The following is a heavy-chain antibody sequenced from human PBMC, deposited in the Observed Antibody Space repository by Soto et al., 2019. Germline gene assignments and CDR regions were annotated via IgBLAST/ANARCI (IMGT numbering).Heavy chain of an antibody. CDR3: ARTGGMDV. Sequence: QVQLQQWGAGLLRPSETLSLTCAVYVGSFGDFSWSWPRQTPEKGLEWIGEINHSGDTKYNPSLESRVTISVDTSKNQFSLKVNFVTPADTAVYYCARTGGMDVWGPGATVTVSS. CDR2: INHSGDT. J-gene: IGHJ6*02. V-gene: IGHV4-34*01. CDR1: VGSFGDFS.